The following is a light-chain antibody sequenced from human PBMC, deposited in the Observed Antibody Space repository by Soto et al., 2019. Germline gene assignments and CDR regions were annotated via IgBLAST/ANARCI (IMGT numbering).Light chain of an antibody. CDR1: QSMSSW. Sequence: DIQMTQSPSTLSASVGDRVTITCRASQSMSSWLAWYQRKPGKAPKLLIYRASILESGVPSSFSGSGSGTEFTLTTTSLQPDDFATYYCQQYNGYPWTFGQGTKVEV. CDR2: RAS. V-gene: IGKV1-5*03. J-gene: IGKJ1*01. CDR3: QQYNGYPWT.